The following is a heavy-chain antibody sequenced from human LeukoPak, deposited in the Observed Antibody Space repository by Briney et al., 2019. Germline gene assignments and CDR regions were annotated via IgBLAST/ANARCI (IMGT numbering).Heavy chain of an antibody. Sequence: ASVKVSCKASGYTFTSYHMHWVRQAPGQGLEWMGRINPNSGGTNYAQKFQGRVTMTRGTSISTAYMELSRLRSDDTAVYYCARGITMIVVVIDGMDVWGQGTTVTVSS. J-gene: IGHJ6*02. CDR2: INPNSGGT. CDR1: GYTFTSYH. D-gene: IGHD3-22*01. V-gene: IGHV1-2*06. CDR3: ARGITMIVVVIDGMDV.